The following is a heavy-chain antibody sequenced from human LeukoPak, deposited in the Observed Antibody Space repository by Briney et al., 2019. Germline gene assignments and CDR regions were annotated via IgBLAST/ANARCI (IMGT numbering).Heavy chain of an antibody. D-gene: IGHD3-22*01. CDR1: GYTFTGYY. CDR3: ARLADYDSSGYLSY. J-gene: IGHJ4*02. V-gene: IGHV1-46*01. Sequence: ASVKVFCKASGYTFTGYYMYWVRQAPGQGLEWMGIINPSGGSARYAQKFQGRVTMTRDTSTSTVYMEVSSLRSEDTAVYYCARLADYDSSGYLSYWGQGTLVTVSS. CDR2: INPSGGSA.